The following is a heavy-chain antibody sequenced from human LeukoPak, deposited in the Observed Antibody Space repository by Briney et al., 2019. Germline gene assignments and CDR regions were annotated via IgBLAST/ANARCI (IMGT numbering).Heavy chain of an antibody. CDR1: GGSISSSSYY. V-gene: IGHV4-39*02. Sequence: SETLSLTCTVSGGSISSSSYYWGWIRQPPGKGLEWIGSIYYSGSTYYNPSLKSRVTISADTSKNQFSLKLSSVTAADTAVYYCAREIVVVVAATVGRWFDPWGQGTLVTVSS. CDR2: IYYSGST. D-gene: IGHD2-15*01. J-gene: IGHJ5*02. CDR3: AREIVVVVAATVGRWFDP.